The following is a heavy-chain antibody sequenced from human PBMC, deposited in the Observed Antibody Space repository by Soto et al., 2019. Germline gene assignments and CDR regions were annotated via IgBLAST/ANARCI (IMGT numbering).Heavy chain of an antibody. CDR1: GFTFSTTG. V-gene: IGHV3-30*18. CDR2: ISYDGSKT. D-gene: IGHD7-27*01. J-gene: IGHJ6*02. Sequence: QVQLVESGGGVVQPGTSLRLSCTASGFTFSTTGMHWVRQAPGKGLEWVAVISYDGSKTYYADSVKGRLTISRYNSRCTVYLKMNSLSPEDTAVYYCAKDLRQGASGATVYGMDVWGQGTTVSVSS. CDR3: AKDLRQGASGATVYGMDV.